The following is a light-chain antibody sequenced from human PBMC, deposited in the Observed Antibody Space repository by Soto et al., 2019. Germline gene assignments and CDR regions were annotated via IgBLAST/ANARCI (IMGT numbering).Light chain of an antibody. J-gene: IGKJ2*01. CDR2: DAS. CDR3: QQYNSYFPCYT. CDR1: QSISSW. V-gene: IGKV1-5*01. Sequence: DIQMTQSPSTLSASVGDRVTITCRASQSISSWLAWYQQKPGKAPKLLIYDASSLESGVPLRFSGSGSGHELTLPASSLQPEAFAPYYCQQYNSYFPCYTFGQGTKLEIK.